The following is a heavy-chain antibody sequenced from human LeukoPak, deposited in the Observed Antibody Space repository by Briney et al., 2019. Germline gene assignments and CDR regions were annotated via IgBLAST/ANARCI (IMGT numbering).Heavy chain of an antibody. CDR2: IYTSGST. CDR3: ARGPTSFYDFWSGDTAPGPLDY. D-gene: IGHD3-3*01. V-gene: IGHV4-4*07. J-gene: IGHJ4*02. CDR1: GGSISSYY. Sequence: SETLSLTCTVSGGSISSYYWSWIRQPAGKGLEWIGRIYTSGSTNYNPSLKSRVTMSVDTSKNQFSLKLSSVTAADTAVYYCARGPTSFYDFWSGDTAPGPLDYWGQGTLVTVSS.